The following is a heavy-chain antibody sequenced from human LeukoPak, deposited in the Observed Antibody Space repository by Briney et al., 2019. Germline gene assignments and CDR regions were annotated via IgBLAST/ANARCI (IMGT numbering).Heavy chain of an antibody. Sequence: ASVKVSCKASGYTFTGYYMHWVRQAPGQGLEGMGWINPNSGGTNYAQKFQGRVTMTRDTSISTAYMELSRLRSDDTAVYYCARDPFGELLDTNNYWGQGTLVTVSS. CDR2: INPNSGGT. J-gene: IGHJ4*02. V-gene: IGHV1-2*02. D-gene: IGHD3-10*01. CDR1: GYTFTGYY. CDR3: ARDPFGELLDTNNY.